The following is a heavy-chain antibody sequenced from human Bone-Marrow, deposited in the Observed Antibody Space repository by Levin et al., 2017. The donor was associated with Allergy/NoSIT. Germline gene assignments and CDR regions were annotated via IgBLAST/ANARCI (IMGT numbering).Heavy chain of an antibody. CDR2: IWYDGSNK. V-gene: IGHV3-33*01. D-gene: IGHD3-10*01. J-gene: IGHJ6*02. CDR1: GFTFSSYG. Sequence: PAASVKVSCAASGFTFSSYGMHWVRQAPGKGLEWVAVIWYDGSNKYYADSVKGRFTISRDNSKNTLYLQMNSLRAEDTAVYYCARDSYGSGSYYNWYYYGMDVWGQGTTVTVSS. CDR3: ARDSYGSGSYYNWYYYGMDV.